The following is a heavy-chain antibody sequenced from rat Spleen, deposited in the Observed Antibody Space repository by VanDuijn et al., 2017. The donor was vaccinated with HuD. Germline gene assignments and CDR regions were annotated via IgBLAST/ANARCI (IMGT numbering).Heavy chain of an antibody. CDR3: TTWDYYDNRFDY. Sequence: EVQLVESGGGLVQPGRSLKLSCVASGFTFNNFWMSWIRQAPTKGLEWVAYISTAGSNTFYRDSVQGRFTISRDNDKSTLHLRMDSLRSEDTATYYCTTWDYYDNRFDYWGQGVMVTVSS. J-gene: IGHJ2*01. V-gene: IGHV5-27*01. CDR2: ISTAGSNT. CDR1: GFTFNNFW. D-gene: IGHD1-6*01.